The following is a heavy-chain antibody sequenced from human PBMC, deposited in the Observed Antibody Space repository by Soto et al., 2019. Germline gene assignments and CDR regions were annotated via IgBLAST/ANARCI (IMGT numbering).Heavy chain of an antibody. J-gene: IGHJ6*02. D-gene: IGHD2-21*02. CDR1: GFIFSNFA. CDR2: INIGGDST. V-gene: IGHV3-23*01. CDR3: AKLLVTQMPYYYYGLDV. Sequence: EVQLLETGGGLVQPGGSLRLSCGVSGFIFSNFAMSWVRQAPGKGLEWVAAINIGGDSTYYADSVKGRFTISRDNSKNTLSLQMNSLRAEDPAVYYCAKLLVTQMPYYYYGLDVWGQGTTVTVSS.